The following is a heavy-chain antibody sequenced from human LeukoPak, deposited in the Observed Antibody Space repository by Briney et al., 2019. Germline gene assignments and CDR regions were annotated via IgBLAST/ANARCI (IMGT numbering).Heavy chain of an antibody. CDR1: GYTFTSYY. J-gene: IGHJ5*02. V-gene: IGHV1-46*01. Sequence: ASVKVSCKASGYTFTSYYMHWVRQAPGQGLEWMGIINPSGGSTSYAQQFQGRVTMTRDTSTSTVYMELSSLRSEDTAVYYCARRTAMVYSWFDPWGQGTLVTVSS. D-gene: IGHD5-18*01. CDR3: ARRTAMVYSWFDP. CDR2: INPSGGST.